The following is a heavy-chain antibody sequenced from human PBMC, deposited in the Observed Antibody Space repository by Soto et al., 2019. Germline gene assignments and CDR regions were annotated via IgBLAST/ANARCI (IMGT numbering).Heavy chain of an antibody. J-gene: IGHJ6*03. CDR2: IYSGGST. D-gene: IGHD3-10*01. CDR1: GFTVSSNY. CDR3: ARFHGSETNYYYYYMDV. Sequence: EVQLVESGGGLVQPGGSLRLSCAASGFTVSSNYMSWVRQAPGKGLEGVSVIYSGGSTYYEDSVKGRFTISRHNSKNTLYLQMTSLRAADTAVYYCARFHGSETNYYYYYMDVWGKGTTVTVSS. V-gene: IGHV3-53*04.